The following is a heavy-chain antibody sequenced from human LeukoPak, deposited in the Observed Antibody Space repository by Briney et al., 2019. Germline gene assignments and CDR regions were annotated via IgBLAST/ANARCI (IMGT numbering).Heavy chain of an antibody. V-gene: IGHV3-73*01. Sequence: PGGSLRLSCAASGLTFSGSAMHWVRQASGKGLEWVGRIRSKANSYATAYAASVKGRFTISRDDSKNTAYLQMNSLKTEDTAVYYCTRRDDILTGYYHDYWGQGTLVTVSS. D-gene: IGHD3-9*01. CDR3: TRRDDILTGYYHDY. CDR1: GLTFSGSA. J-gene: IGHJ4*02. CDR2: IRSKANSYAT.